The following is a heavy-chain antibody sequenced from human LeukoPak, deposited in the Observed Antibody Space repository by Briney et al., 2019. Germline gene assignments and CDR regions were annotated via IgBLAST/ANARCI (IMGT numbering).Heavy chain of an antibody. J-gene: IGHJ6*03. CDR1: GYTFTSYY. D-gene: IGHD4-17*01. V-gene: IGHV1-46*01. CDR2: INPSGGST. Sequence: ASVKVSCKASGYTFTSYYMHWVRQAPGQGLEWMGIINPSGGSTSYAQKFQGRVTMTRDTSISTAYMELSRLRSDDTAVYYCARGSLGYGDYGYYYYYMDVWGKGTTVTVSS. CDR3: ARGSLGYGDYGYYYYYMDV.